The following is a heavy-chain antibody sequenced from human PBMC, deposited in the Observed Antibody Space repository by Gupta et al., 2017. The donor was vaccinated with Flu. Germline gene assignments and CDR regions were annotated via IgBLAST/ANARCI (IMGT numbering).Heavy chain of an antibody. CDR3: ARRTYCDRGGCYSDF. CDR1: GDSFSDSY. Sequence: GDSFSDSYWSWIRQSPNKGLEWLGETNAGGSTNYSPSLKTRISISVDASKMEFSLTLTSVTAADSGVYFCARRTYCDRGGCYSDFWGQGTRVTVSS. J-gene: IGHJ4*02. V-gene: IGHV4-34*01. CDR2: TNAGGST. D-gene: IGHD3-22*01.